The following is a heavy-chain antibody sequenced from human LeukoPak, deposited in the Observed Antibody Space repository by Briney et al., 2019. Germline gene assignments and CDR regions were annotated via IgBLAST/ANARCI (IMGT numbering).Heavy chain of an antibody. D-gene: IGHD7-27*01. V-gene: IGHV3-23*01. CDR2: ISGSGGST. CDR1: GFTFSSYA. J-gene: IGHJ4*02. CDR3: AKATINWGSGNYFDY. Sequence: GGSLRLSCAASGFTFSSYAMSWVRQAPGKGLEWVSAISGSGGSTYYADSVKGQFTISRDNSKNTLYMQMNSLRAEDTAVYYCAKATINWGSGNYFDYWGQGTLVTVSS.